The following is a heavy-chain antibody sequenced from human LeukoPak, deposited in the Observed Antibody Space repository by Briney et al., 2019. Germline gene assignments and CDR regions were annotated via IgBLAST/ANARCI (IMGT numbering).Heavy chain of an antibody. V-gene: IGHV4-34*01. J-gene: IGHJ4*02. CDR2: INHSGST. Sequence: SETLSLTCAVYGGSFSGYYWSWIRQPPGKGLEWIGEINHSGSTNHNPSLKSRVTMSVDTSKNQFSLKLSSVTAADTAVYYCARRYGDFDYWGQGTLVTVSS. D-gene: IGHD3-16*01. CDR3: ARRYGDFDY. CDR1: GGSFSGYY.